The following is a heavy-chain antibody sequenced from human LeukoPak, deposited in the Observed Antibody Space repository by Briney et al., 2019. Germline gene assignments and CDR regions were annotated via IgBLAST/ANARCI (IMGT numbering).Heavy chain of an antibody. V-gene: IGHV3-21*01. D-gene: IGHD2-15*01. CDR2: ISSSSSYI. CDR3: ARVDGYCSGGSCYIEDY. CDR1: GFTFSSYS. Sequence: GGSLRLSCAASGFTFSSYSMNWVRQAPRRGLEWVSSISSSSSYIYYADSVKGRFTISRDNAKNSLYLQMNSLRAEDTAVYYCARVDGYCSGGSCYIEDYWGQGTLVTVSS. J-gene: IGHJ4*02.